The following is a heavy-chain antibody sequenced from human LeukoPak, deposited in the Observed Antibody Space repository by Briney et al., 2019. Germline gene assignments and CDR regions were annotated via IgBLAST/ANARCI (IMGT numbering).Heavy chain of an antibody. D-gene: IGHD2-15*01. J-gene: IGHJ4*02. Sequence: GGSLRLSCVASGFTFTNHGMHWVRQAPGKGLEWVASIWDDGSDKYSADSVRGRFTISRDNSKKTLYLQMNSLRAEDTAVYYCAKGAANLLYYFDYWGQGALVTVSS. CDR3: AKGAANLLYYFDY. V-gene: IGHV3-30*02. CDR1: GFTFTNHG. CDR2: IWDDGSDK.